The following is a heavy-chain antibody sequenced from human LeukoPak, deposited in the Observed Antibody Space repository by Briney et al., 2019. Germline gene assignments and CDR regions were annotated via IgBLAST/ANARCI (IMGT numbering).Heavy chain of an antibody. CDR3: ARELSASYSFYYYGMDV. CDR1: GFTFNSHE. D-gene: IGHD1-26*01. V-gene: IGHV3-48*03. CDR2: ISSSGSSV. J-gene: IGHJ6*02. Sequence: PGGSLRLSCAASGFTFNSHEMNWVRPAPRKGLEWLSYISSSGSSVNYADSVKGRFTVSRDNAKNSLYLQMRGLTVEDTAIYYCARELSASYSFYYYGMDVWGQGTTVTVSS.